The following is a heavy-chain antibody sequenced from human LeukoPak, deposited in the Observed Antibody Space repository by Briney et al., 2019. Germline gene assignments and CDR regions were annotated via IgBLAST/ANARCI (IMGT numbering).Heavy chain of an antibody. CDR2: ISYDGSNK. V-gene: IGHV3-30-3*01. CDR1: GFTFSSYA. Sequence: PGRSLRLSCAASGFTFSSYAMHWVRQAPGKGLEWVAVISYDGSNKYYADSVKGRFTISRDNSKNTLYLQMNSLRAEDTAVYYCARERVVEVVVVPAEFWFDPWGQGTLATVSS. J-gene: IGHJ5*02. D-gene: IGHD2-2*01. CDR3: ARERVVEVVVVPAEFWFDP.